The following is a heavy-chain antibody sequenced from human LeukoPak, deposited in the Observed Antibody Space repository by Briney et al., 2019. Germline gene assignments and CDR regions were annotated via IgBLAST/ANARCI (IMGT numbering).Heavy chain of an antibody. CDR1: GYTFTSYG. CDR2: ISAYNGNT. CDR3: ARGATYYYDSSGYYFDY. Sequence: ASVKVSCKASGYTFTSYGISWVQQAPGQGLEWMGWISAYNGNTNYAQKLQGRVTMTTDTSTSTAYMELRSLRSDDTAVYYCARGATYYYDSSGYYFDYWGQGTLVTVSS. V-gene: IGHV1-18*01. D-gene: IGHD3-22*01. J-gene: IGHJ4*02.